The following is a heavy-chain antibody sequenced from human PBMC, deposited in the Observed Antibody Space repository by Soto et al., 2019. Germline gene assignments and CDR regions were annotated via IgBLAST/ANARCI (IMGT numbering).Heavy chain of an antibody. J-gene: IGHJ4*02. CDR1: GGPISSSSYY. CDR3: ARRGSSSWYGY. CDR2: IYYSGST. V-gene: IGHV4-39*01. D-gene: IGHD6-13*01. Sequence: PSETLSLTCTVSGGPISSSSYYWGWIRQPPGKGLEWIGSIYYSGSTYYNPSLKSRVTISVDTSKNQFSLKLSSVTAADTAVYYCARRGSSSWYGYWGQGALVTVSS.